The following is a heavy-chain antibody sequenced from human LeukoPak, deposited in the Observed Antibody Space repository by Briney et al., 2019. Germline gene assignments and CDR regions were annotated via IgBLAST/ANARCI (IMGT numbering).Heavy chain of an antibody. D-gene: IGHD2-2*01. CDR3: ARGGGYCSSTSCPENWFDP. J-gene: IGHJ5*02. CDR1: GFTFSSYG. V-gene: IGHV3-33*01. Sequence: PGRSLRLSCAASGFTFSSYGMHWVRQAPGKGLEWVAVIWYDGSNKYYVDSVKGRFTISRDNSKNTLYLQMNSLRAEDTAVYYCARGGGYCSSTSCPENWFDPWGQGTLVTVSS. CDR2: IWYDGSNK.